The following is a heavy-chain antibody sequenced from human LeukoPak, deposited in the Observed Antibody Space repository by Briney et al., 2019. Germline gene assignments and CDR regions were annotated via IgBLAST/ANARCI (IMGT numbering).Heavy chain of an antibody. J-gene: IGHJ5*02. Sequence: SETLSLTCAVYSGSFSGYYWSWIRQPPGKGLEWIGSIHHSGSTYYNPSLKSRVTISVDTSKNQFSLKLSSVTAADTAVYYCARIVVPAASWFDPWGQGTLVTVSS. CDR2: IHHSGST. D-gene: IGHD2-2*01. CDR3: ARIVVPAASWFDP. CDR1: SGSFSGYY. V-gene: IGHV4-34*01.